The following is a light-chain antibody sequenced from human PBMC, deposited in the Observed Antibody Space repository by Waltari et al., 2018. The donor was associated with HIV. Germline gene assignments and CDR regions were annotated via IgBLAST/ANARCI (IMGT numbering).Light chain of an antibody. V-gene: IGLV2-8*01. CDR3: SSYGDSLRVL. Sequence: QSALTQPPSASGSLGQSVTISCTGSSSDIGAYDFVSWFQQHPHSAPKLLLYEVTRRPSTVSARCSGSRSGNTAFLTVAGLQPDDEATYFCSSYGDSLRVLFGGGTNVTVL. CDR1: SSDIGAYDF. J-gene: IGLJ3*02. CDR2: EVT.